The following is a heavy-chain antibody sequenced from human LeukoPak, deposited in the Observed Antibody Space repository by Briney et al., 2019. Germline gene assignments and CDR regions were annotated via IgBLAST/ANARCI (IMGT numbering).Heavy chain of an antibody. J-gene: IGHJ4*02. CDR1: GGSISSYY. D-gene: IGHD6-19*01. CDR2: IFYSGST. CDR3: TRGNGWYAY. V-gene: IGHV4-59*01. Sequence: SETLSLTCTVSGGSISSYYWSWIRRPPGKGLEWIGYIFYSGSTTYNPSLKSRVTMSVDTSKNQFSLKLSSVTAADTAVYYCTRGNGWYAYWGQGTLVSVSS.